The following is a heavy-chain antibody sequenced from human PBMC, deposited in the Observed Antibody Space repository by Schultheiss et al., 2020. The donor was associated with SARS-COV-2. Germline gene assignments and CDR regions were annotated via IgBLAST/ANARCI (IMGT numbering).Heavy chain of an antibody. D-gene: IGHD2-21*01. V-gene: IGHV4-34*01. CDR2: INHSGKT. CDR3: ANLHMSGPYNWFDP. CDR1: GGSISRYC. J-gene: IGHJ5*02. Sequence: SETLSLTCTVSGGSISRYCWSWIRQPPGKGLEWIGDINHSGKTNYNPSLKNRVTISLDTSKKQFSLQLSSVTAADTAVYYCANLHMSGPYNWFDPWGQGTLVTVSS.